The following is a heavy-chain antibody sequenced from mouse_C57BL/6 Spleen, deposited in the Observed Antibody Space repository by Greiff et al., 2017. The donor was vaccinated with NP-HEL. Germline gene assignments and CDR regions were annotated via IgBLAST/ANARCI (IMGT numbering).Heavy chain of an antibody. CDR3: ATYGSSYNFDV. CDR2: IDPSDSYT. D-gene: IGHD1-1*01. V-gene: IGHV1-69*01. CDR1: GYTFTSYW. J-gene: IGHJ1*03. Sequence: VQLQQPGAELVMPGASVKLSCKASGYTFTSYWMHWVKQRPGQGLEWIGEIDPSDSYTNYNQKFKGKSTLTVDKSSSTAYMQLSSLTSEDSAVYYCATYGSSYNFDVWGTGTTVTVSS.